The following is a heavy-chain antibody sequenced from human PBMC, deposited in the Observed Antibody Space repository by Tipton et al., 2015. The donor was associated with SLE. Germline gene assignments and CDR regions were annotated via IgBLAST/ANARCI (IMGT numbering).Heavy chain of an antibody. CDR1: GFTFSSYG. V-gene: IGHV3-30*12. CDR2: ISYDGSNK. Sequence: SLRLSCAASGFTFSSYGMHWVRQAPGKGLEWVAFISYDGSNKYYADSVKGRFTISRDNSKNTLYLQINSLRAADTAVYYCASTTGAFDLWGQGTVVTVSS. CDR3: ASTTGAFDL. J-gene: IGHJ3*01. D-gene: IGHD1-14*01.